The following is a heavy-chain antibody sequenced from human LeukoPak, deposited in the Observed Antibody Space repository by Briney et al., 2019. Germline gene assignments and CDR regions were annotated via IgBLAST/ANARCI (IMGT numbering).Heavy chain of an antibody. D-gene: IGHD3-22*01. CDR1: GGSISSSRYY. J-gene: IGHJ3*02. V-gene: IGHV4-61*05. Sequence: SETLSLTCTVSGGSISSSRYYWGWIRQPPGKGLEWIGYIYYSGSTNYNPSLKSRVTISVDTSKNQFSLKLSSVTAADTAVYYCARARQITMIVVVKPGARAFDIWGQGTMVTVSS. CDR2: IYYSGST. CDR3: ARARQITMIVVVKPGARAFDI.